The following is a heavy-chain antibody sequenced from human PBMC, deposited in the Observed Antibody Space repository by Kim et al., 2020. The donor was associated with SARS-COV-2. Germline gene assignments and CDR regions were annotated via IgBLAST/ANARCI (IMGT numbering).Heavy chain of an antibody. D-gene: IGHD4-17*01. CDR3: AKDKTTVTTLFDC. J-gene: IGHJ4*02. Sequence: YADSVKGRFTSSRDNAKNSLYLQMNSLRAEDTALYYCAKDKTTVTTLFDCWGQGTLVTVSS. V-gene: IGHV3-9*01.